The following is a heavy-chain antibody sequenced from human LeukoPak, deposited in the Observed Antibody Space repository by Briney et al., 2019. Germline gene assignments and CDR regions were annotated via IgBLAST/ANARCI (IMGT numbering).Heavy chain of an antibody. J-gene: IGHJ5*02. CDR2: IGQDGSQQ. D-gene: IGHD2-15*01. CDR3: ARDGSGGSSGGSTQYNWFDP. CDR1: GFTFSRLW. V-gene: IGHV3-7*01. Sequence: PGGSLRLSCAASGFTFSRLWMNWVRLAPGKGLEWVANIGQDGSQQHYVDSVKGRFTISRDNAKNSLYLQMNSLRVEDTAVYYCARDGSGGSSGGSTQYNWFDPWGQGTLVTVSS.